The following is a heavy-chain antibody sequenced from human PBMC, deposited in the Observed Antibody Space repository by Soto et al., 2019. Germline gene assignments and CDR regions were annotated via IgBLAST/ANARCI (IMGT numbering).Heavy chain of an antibody. J-gene: IGHJ4*02. CDR1: GGTFSSDT. CDR2: ISPKTGET. V-gene: IGHV1-2*04. Sequence: GASVKVSCKASGGTFSSDTISWLRQAPGQGLEWMGWISPKTGETKYAQKFQGWVTISRDTSINTTYMEVNRLKSNDSAVYYCARTRIQLWTPDYWGQGTQVTVSS. CDR3: ARTRIQLWTPDY. D-gene: IGHD5-18*01.